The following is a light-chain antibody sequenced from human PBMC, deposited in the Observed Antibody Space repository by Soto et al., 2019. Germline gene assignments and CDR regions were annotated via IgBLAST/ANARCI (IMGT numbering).Light chain of an antibody. CDR2: GAS. Sequence: EIVLTQSPGTLSLSPGERATLSCRASQSVRSSYLAWYQQKPGQALRLLIYGASSRATGIPDRFSGSGSGTDFTLTINRLEPEDLAVYYCQQYGDSPTFGGGTKVEIK. CDR1: QSVRSSY. V-gene: IGKV3-20*01. J-gene: IGKJ4*01. CDR3: QQYGDSPT.